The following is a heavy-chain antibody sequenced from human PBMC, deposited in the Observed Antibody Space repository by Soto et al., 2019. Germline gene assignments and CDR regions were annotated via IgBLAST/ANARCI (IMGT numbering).Heavy chain of an antibody. CDR2: INAGNGNT. Sequence: AASVKVSCKASGYTFTSYAMHWLRQAPGQRLEWMGWINAGNGNTKYSQKFQGRVTITRDTSASTAYMELSSLRSEDTAVYYCAAGGAYCSGGSCYSSYYYYGMDVWGQGTTVTVS. CDR3: AAGGAYCSGGSCYSSYYYYGMDV. D-gene: IGHD2-15*01. J-gene: IGHJ6*02. V-gene: IGHV1-3*01. CDR1: GYTFTSYA.